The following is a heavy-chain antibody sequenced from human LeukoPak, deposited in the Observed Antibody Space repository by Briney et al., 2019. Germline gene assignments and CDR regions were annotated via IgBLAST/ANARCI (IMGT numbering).Heavy chain of an antibody. CDR1: GGSFSGYY. Sequence: SETLSLTCAVYGGSFSGYYWSWIRQPPGKGLVWIGEINHSGSTNYNPSLKSRVTISVDTSKNQFSLKLSSVTAADTAVYYCARGGEMATTLDYWGQGTLVTVSS. CDR3: ARGGEMATTLDY. D-gene: IGHD5-24*01. CDR2: INHSGST. J-gene: IGHJ4*02. V-gene: IGHV4-34*01.